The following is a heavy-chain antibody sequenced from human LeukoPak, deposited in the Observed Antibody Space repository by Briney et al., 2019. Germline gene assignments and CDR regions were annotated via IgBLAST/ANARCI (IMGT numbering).Heavy chain of an antibody. CDR2: ISTDRSST. CDR3: AREEGYCSCPDY. D-gene: IGHD2-15*01. J-gene: IGHJ4*02. Sequence: PGGSLRLSCAATGFSFSSNWMHWVRQAPGQGLVWVSRISTDRSSTTYADSVKGRFTISRDNARNTLYLLMNRLRAEDTAVYYCAREEGYCSCPDYWGQGTLVTVSS. CDR1: GFSFSSNW. V-gene: IGHV3-74*01.